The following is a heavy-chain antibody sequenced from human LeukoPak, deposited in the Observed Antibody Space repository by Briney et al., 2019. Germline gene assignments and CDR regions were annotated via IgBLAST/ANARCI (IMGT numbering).Heavy chain of an antibody. J-gene: IGHJ4*02. V-gene: IGHV3-30*02. CDR2: IRYDGRNK. Sequence: GGSLRLSCAASGFTFSTYGMHWVRQAPGKGLEWVAFIRYDGRNKYYADPVKGRFTISRDNSKNTLCPQMNSLSAEDTAVYYCVAGNGWLGDYWGQGTLVTVSS. D-gene: IGHD6-19*01. CDR1: GFTFSTYG. CDR3: VAGNGWLGDY.